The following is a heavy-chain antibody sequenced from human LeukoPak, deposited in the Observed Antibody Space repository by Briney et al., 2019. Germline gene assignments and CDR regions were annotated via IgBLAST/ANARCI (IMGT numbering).Heavy chain of an antibody. CDR2: ISTDGYTT. V-gene: IGHV3-74*01. D-gene: IGHD2-15*01. CDR3: VVGGSPGY. Sequence: GGSMRLSCAASGLAFSAYKMYWVRQAPRKGLVWVSRISTDGYTTDYADFVQGRFTASRDNTKNTWSLEMNSLRAEDTAVYYCVVGGSPGYWGQGTLVTVSS. J-gene: IGHJ4*02. CDR1: GLAFSAYK.